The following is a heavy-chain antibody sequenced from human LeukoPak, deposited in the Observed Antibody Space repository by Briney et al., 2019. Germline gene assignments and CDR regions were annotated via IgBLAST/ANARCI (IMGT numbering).Heavy chain of an antibody. J-gene: IGHJ5*02. V-gene: IGHV1-2*02. CDR2: INPNSGGT. CDR1: GYTFTGYY. CDR3: ARRRCSGGSCYPNSNWFDP. Sequence: GASVKVSCKASGYTFTGYYMHWVRQAPGQGLEWMGWINPNSGGTNYAQKFQGRVTMTRDTSISTAYMEPSRLRSDDTAVYYCARRRCSGGSCYPNSNWFDPWGQGTLVTVSS. D-gene: IGHD2-15*01.